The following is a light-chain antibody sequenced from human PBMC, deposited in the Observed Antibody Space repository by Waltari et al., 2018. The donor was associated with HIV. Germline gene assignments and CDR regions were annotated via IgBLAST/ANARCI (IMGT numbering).Light chain of an antibody. V-gene: IGLV2-14*03. CDR1: SSDGGGYTY. J-gene: IGLJ1*01. CDR3: SSYTSSSTLGV. Sequence: QPALPQPASVSGSPGKSIPISCTGLSSDGGGYTYVHRNQQHPGKAPKLMICDVSNRPSGVSNRFSGSKSGNTASLTSSGLQAEDEADYYCSSYTSSSTLGVFGTGTKVTVL. CDR2: DVS.